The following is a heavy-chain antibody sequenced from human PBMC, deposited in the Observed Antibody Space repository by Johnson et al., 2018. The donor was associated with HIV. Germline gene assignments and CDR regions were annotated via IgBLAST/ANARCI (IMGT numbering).Heavy chain of an antibody. D-gene: IGHD3-16*02. CDR2: ISYDGSNK. CDR1: GFTFSSYG. Sequence: QVQLVESGGGVVQPGRSLRLSCAASGFTFSSYGMHWVRQAPGKGLEWVAVISYDGSNKYYADSVKGRFTISRDNSKKTLYLQMNSLTAEDTAVYYCTGENGLGESSLVFDIWGQGTMVTVSS. CDR3: TGENGLGESSLVFDI. J-gene: IGHJ3*02. V-gene: IGHV3-30*03.